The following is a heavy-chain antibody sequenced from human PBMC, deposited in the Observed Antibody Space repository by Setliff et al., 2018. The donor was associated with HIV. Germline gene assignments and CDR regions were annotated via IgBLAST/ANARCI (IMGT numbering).Heavy chain of an antibody. D-gene: IGHD4-17*01. CDR3: ARGLTTVTAVDY. CDR1: GYAFTVYY. CDR2: INTNSGDT. Sequence: RASVKVSCKASGYAFTVYYVHWVRQAPGRGLEWMGWINTNSGDTNFAQKFQGRVTMTRDTSISTAYMELSGLRSDDTAIYYCARGLTTVTAVDYWGQGALVTVSS. V-gene: IGHV1-2*02. J-gene: IGHJ4*02.